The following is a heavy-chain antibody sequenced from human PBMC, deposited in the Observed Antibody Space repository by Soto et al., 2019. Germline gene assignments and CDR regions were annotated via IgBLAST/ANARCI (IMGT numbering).Heavy chain of an antibody. CDR1: GFSFITYS. V-gene: IGHV3-23*01. D-gene: IGHD3-22*01. CDR3: ATMNGYFEY. Sequence: GVSLRLSCADSGFSFITYSMSWVRQTPGKGLEWVLAITATGDRTYYADSVTGRFTISRDNSKKTHYLQMTSLRAEDTAMYYCATMNGYFEYWGQGTPFT. CDR2: ITATGDRT. J-gene: IGHJ4*02.